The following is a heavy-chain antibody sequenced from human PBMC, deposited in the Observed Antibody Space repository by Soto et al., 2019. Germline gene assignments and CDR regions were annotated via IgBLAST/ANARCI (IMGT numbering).Heavy chain of an antibody. CDR1: GGTFSSYA. J-gene: IGHJ6*02. CDR2: IIRIFGTA. Sequence: QVQLVQSGAEVKKPGSSVKVSCKASGGTFSSYAISWVRQAPGQGLEWMGGIIRIFGTANYAQKFQGRVTITADESTSTAYMELSSLRSEDTAVYYCARPLTTVTTFYYYYGMDVWGQGTTVTVSS. D-gene: IGHD4-4*01. V-gene: IGHV1-69*01. CDR3: ARPLTTVTTFYYYYGMDV.